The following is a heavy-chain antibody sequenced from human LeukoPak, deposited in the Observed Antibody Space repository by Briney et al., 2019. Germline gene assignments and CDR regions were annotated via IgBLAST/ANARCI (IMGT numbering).Heavy chain of an antibody. CDR2: ISYDGSNK. CDR3: ARQPDAGY. J-gene: IGHJ4*02. Sequence: GRSLRLSCAASGFTFSSYAMHWVRQAPGKGLEWVAVISYDGSNKYYADSVKGRFTISRDNSKNTLYLQMNSLRAEDTAVYYCARQPDAGYWGQGTLVTVSS. V-gene: IGHV3-30*04. CDR1: GFTFSSYA.